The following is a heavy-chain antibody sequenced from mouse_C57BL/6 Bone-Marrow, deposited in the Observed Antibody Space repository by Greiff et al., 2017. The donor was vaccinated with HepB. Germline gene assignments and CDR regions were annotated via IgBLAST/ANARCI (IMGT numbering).Heavy chain of an antibody. V-gene: IGHV5-6*01. J-gene: IGHJ1*03. D-gene: IGHD1-1*01. CDR3: ARRSSYFYWYFDV. CDR2: ISSGGSYT. CDR1: GFTFSSYG. Sequence: EVHLVESGGDLVKPGGSLKLSCAASGFTFSSYGMSWVRQTPDKRLEWVATISSGGSYTYYPDSVKGRFTISRDNAKNTLYLQMSSLKSEDTAMYYCARRSSYFYWYFDVWGTGTTVTVSS.